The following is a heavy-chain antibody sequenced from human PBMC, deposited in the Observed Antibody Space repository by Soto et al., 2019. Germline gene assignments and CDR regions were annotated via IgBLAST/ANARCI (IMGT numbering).Heavy chain of an antibody. CDR3: ARGFRGGDADWFDP. J-gene: IGHJ5*02. Sequence: SETLSLTCTVSGGSISSYYWSWIRQPPGKGLEWIGYIYYSGSTNYNPSLKSRVTITRDTSASTAYMELSSLRSEDTAVYYCARGFRGGDADWFDPWGQGTLVTVSS. D-gene: IGHD2-21*02. CDR1: GGSISSYY. CDR2: IYYSGST. V-gene: IGHV4-59*01.